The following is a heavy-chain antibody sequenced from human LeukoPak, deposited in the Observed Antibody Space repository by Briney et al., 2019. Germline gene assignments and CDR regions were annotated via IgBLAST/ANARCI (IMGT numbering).Heavy chain of an antibody. CDR2: ISSGGDYI. D-gene: IGHD3-22*01. CDR3: SRGNGGYYP. CDR1: GFTCSSYN. Sequence: PGGSLRLSCAASGFTCSSYNMNWVRQAPGKGLEWVSSISSGGDYIYYADSVKGRFTISRDNAKNSLYLQMNSLRTEDTAVYYCSRGNGGYYPWGQGTLVTVSS. V-gene: IGHV3-21*01. J-gene: IGHJ5*02.